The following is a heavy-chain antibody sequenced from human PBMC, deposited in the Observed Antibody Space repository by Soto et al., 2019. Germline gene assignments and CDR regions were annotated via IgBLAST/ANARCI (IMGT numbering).Heavy chain of an antibody. CDR2: IYHSGST. D-gene: IGHD5-12*01. J-gene: IGHJ6*02. CDR1: GGSISSSNW. Sequence: SETLSLTCAVSGGSISSSNWWSWVRQPPGKGLEWIGEIYHSGSTNYNPSLKSRVTISVDKSKNQFSLKLSSVTAADTAVYYCARVGGYSGYVWYYGMDVWGQGTTVTVSS. V-gene: IGHV4-4*02. CDR3: ARVGGYSGYVWYYGMDV.